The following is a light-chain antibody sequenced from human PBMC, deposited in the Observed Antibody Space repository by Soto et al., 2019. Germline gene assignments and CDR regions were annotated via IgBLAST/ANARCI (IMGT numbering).Light chain of an antibody. CDR2: DVS. CDR1: QNVTTS. Sequence: GDSVTITCRASQNVTTSMAWYQHKPGRAPELLIFDVSNLESGVPSRFSGGGSGTDFTLTISSLHSDDFATYYCQQYDYSRTFGRGTKVDI. CDR3: QQYDYSRT. J-gene: IGKJ1*01. V-gene: IGKV1-5*01.